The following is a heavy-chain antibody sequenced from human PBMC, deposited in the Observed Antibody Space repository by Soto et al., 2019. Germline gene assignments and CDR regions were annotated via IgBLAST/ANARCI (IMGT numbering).Heavy chain of an antibody. CDR3: ARDECCPGGYSYGLDY. Sequence: QVQLVQSGAEVKKPGSSVKVSCKASGGTFSSYAISWVRQAPGQGLEWMGGIIPIFGTANYAQKFQGRVTLSADESTNTAYMDPSSLSSEDTAVYYCARDECCPGGYSYGLDYWGQGTLVTVSS. D-gene: IGHD5-18*01. V-gene: IGHV1-69*12. CDR1: GGTFSSYA. CDR2: IIPIFGTA. J-gene: IGHJ4*02.